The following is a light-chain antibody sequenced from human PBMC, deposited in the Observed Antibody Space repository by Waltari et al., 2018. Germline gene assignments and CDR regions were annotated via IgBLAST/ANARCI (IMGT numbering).Light chain of an antibody. CDR3: QQRTYWPLT. CDR1: QSVSSY. J-gene: IGKJ4*01. V-gene: IGKV3-11*01. CDR2: DAS. Sequence: ELVLTQSPATLSLSPGERDTLSCRTSQSVSSYLARYQQKPGQAPRLLIYDASNRATGIPARFSGSGSGTDFTLTISSLETEDFAVYYCQQRTYWPLTFGGGTKVEI.